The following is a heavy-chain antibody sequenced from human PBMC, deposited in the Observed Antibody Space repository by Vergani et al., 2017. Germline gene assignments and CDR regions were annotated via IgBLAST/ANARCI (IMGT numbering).Heavy chain of an antibody. D-gene: IGHD3-3*01. J-gene: IGHJ6*02. Sequence: EVQLVESGGGLVQPGGSLRLSCAASGFTFSSYEMNWVRQAPGKGLEWVSYISSSGSTIYYADSVKGRFTISRDNAKNSLYLQMNSLRAEDTAVYYCARSVVPAANYYDFWSGYYSHVEDGMDVWGQGTTVTVSS. CDR3: ARSVVPAANYYDFWSGYYSHVEDGMDV. V-gene: IGHV3-48*03. CDR1: GFTFSSYE. CDR2: ISSSGSTI.